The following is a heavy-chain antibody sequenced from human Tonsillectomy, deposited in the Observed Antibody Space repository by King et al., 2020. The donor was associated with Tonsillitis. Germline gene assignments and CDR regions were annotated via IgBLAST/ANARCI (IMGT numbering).Heavy chain of an antibody. V-gene: IGHV4-30-4*01. CDR3: AREEVA. D-gene: IGHD5-24*01. Sequence: QLQESGPGLVKPSQTLSFTCTVSGGSISNDEYYWSWIRQPPGKGLEWIGYIYYNGSTYYNPSLKNRVIISVDTSKNQFSLKLSSVTAADTAVYYCAREEVAWGQGTLVTVSS. CDR2: IYYNGST. J-gene: IGHJ1*01. CDR1: GGSISNDEYY.